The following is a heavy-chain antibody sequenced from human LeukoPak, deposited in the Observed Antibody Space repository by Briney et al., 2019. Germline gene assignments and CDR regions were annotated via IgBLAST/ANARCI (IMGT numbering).Heavy chain of an antibody. D-gene: IGHD4-17*01. CDR1: GGSISSYY. CDR3: ARGGHDYGDFARYYYYMDV. J-gene: IGHJ6*03. Sequence: PSETLSLTRTVSGGSISSYYWSWIRQPAGKGLEWIGRIYTSGSTNYNPSLKSRVTISVDKSKNQFSLKLSSVTAADTAVYYCARGGHDYGDFARYYYYMDVWGKGTTVTVSS. CDR2: IYTSGST. V-gene: IGHV4-4*07.